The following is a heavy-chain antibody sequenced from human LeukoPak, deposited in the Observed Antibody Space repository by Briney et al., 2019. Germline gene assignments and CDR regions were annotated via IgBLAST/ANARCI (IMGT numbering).Heavy chain of an antibody. Sequence: SETLSLTCGGSGFSIRNTNWWRWVRQPPGQGLEWIGYIYYSGSTYYNPSLKSRFTISVDTSKNQFSLKLSSVTAADTAVYYCARVLHCSGGSCYHFDYWGEGTLVTVSS. J-gene: IGHJ4*02. CDR2: IYYSGST. CDR1: GFSIRNTNW. V-gene: IGHV4-28*03. D-gene: IGHD2-15*01. CDR3: ARVLHCSGGSCYHFDY.